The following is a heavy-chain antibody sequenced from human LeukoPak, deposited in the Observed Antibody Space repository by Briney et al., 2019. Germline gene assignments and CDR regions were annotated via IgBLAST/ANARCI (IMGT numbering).Heavy chain of an antibody. CDR1: GYTFTGYY. Sequence: ASVKVSCKASGYTFTGYYMHWVRQAPGQGLEWMGWINPNSGGTNYAQKFQGRVTMTRDTSISTAYMELSRPRSDDTAVYYCARVLRDIVATMLFDYWGQGTLVTVSS. J-gene: IGHJ4*02. CDR2: INPNSGGT. CDR3: ARVLRDIVATMLFDY. D-gene: IGHD5-12*01. V-gene: IGHV1-2*02.